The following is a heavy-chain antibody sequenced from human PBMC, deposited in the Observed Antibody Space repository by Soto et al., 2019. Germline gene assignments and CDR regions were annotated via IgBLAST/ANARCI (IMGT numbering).Heavy chain of an antibody. CDR3: AKKVTIYAVDPADY. D-gene: IGHD3-3*01. Sequence: EVQLLESGGGWVQPGGSLRLSCAASGFTFSDYGMSWVRQAPGKGLEWVSVMSGSGDAAYYADSVKGRFTISRDNSKNTLYLQMNSLRAEDTAVYFCAKKVTIYAVDPADYWGQGTQVAVSS. CDR1: GFTFSDYG. V-gene: IGHV3-23*01. CDR2: MSGSGDAA. J-gene: IGHJ4*02.